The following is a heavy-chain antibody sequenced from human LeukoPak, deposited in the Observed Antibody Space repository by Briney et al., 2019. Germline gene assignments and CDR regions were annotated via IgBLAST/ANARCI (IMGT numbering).Heavy chain of an antibody. CDR2: IYSGGST. D-gene: IGHD3-22*01. Sequence: GGSLRLSCAASGFTVSGNYMSWVRQAPGKGLEWVSVIYSGGSTYYADSVKGRFTISRDNSKNTLYLQMNSLRAEDTAVYFCARYFYDSSGYRYYFDYWGQGTLVTVSS. CDR3: ARYFYDSSGYRYYFDY. V-gene: IGHV3-53*01. J-gene: IGHJ4*02. CDR1: GFTVSGNY.